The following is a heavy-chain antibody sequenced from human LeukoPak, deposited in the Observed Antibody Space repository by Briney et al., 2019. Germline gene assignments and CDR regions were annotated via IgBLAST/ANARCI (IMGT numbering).Heavy chain of an antibody. CDR1: GFTFSSDS. CDR3: ARDHIVSGWFDP. J-gene: IGHJ5*02. CDR2: ISSSSSYI. D-gene: IGHD5-12*01. Sequence: GGSLRLSCAASGFTFSSDSMNWDRQAPGKGLEWVSSISSSSSYIYYADSVKGRFTISRDNAKNSLYLQMNSLRAEDTAVYYCARDHIVSGWFDPWGQGTLVSVSS. V-gene: IGHV3-21*01.